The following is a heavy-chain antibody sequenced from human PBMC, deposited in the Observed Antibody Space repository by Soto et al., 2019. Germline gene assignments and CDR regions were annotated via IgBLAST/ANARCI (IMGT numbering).Heavy chain of an antibody. Sequence: GASVKVSCKASGYTFTSYYMHWVRQAPGQGLEWKGIINPSGGSTSYAQKFQGRVTMTRDTSTSTVYMELSSLRSEDTAVYYCASGYYDILTGYSLNGWFDPWGQGTLVTVSS. CDR2: INPSGGST. D-gene: IGHD3-9*01. CDR3: ASGYYDILTGYSLNGWFDP. V-gene: IGHV1-46*03. J-gene: IGHJ5*02. CDR1: GYTFTSYY.